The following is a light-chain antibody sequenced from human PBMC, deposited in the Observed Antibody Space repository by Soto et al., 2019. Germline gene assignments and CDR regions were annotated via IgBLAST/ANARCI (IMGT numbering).Light chain of an antibody. CDR2: KTS. Sequence: DIHMTQSPSTLSASVGDRVTITCRASQSISIWLAWYQQKPGKAPNLLIYKTSSLESGVPSRFSGSGSGTEFTLTISSPQPDDFATYYCQHYIDYSWTFGQGTKGEIK. CDR1: QSISIW. V-gene: IGKV1-5*03. CDR3: QHYIDYSWT. J-gene: IGKJ1*01.